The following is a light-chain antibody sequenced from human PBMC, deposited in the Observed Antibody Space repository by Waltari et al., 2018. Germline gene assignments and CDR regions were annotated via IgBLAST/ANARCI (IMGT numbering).Light chain of an antibody. V-gene: IGKV1-33*01. CDR2: DAS. CDR3: QQYEDLPFT. J-gene: IGKJ4*01. CDR1: QDINNY. Sequence: DIQMTQSPSSLSASVGDRVTITCQASQDINNYLNWYQQKLGKAPKLLIYDASNLETGVTSRFSGSGSGTYFTFTISSLQPEDIATFYCQQYEDLPFTFGGGTKVDIK.